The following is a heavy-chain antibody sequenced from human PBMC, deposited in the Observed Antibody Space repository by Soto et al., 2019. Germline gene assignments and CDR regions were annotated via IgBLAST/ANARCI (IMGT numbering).Heavy chain of an antibody. CDR1: GGSLSSGGYS. D-gene: IGHD1-26*01. CDR3: AMGSPGSTDY. Sequence: QLQLQESGSGLVKPSQTLSLTCAVSGGSLSSGGYSWSWIRQPPGKGLEWIGYIYHSGSTYYNPSLKSRVTISGDRSKNQFSLKLSSVTAADTAVYSCAMGSPGSTDYWGQGPLVTVCS. J-gene: IGHJ4*02. CDR2: IYHSGST. V-gene: IGHV4-30-2*01.